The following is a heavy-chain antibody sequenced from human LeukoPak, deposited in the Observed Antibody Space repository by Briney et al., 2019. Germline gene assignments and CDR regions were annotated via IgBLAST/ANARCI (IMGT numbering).Heavy chain of an antibody. D-gene: IGHD3-22*01. CDR1: GGSISSSSYY. CDR2: IYYSGST. CDR3: ARIYYDSSGYYRDY. J-gene: IGHJ4*02. Sequence: PSETLSLTCTVSGGSISSSSYYWGWIRQPPGKGLEWIGSIYYSGSTYYNPSLKSRVTISVDTSKNQFSLKLSSVTAADTAVYYCARIYYDSSGYYRDYWGQGTLVTVSS. V-gene: IGHV4-39*07.